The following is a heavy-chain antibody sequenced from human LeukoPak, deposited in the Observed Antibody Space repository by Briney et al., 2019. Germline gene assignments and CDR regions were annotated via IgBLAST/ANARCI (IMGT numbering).Heavy chain of an antibody. D-gene: IGHD2-2*01. CDR2: ISSSGSTI. J-gene: IGHJ3*02. Sequence: QPGGSLRLSCAASGFTFSNYAMSWVRQAPGKGLEWVSYISSSGSTIYYADSVKGRFTISRDNAKNSVYLQMNSLRAEDTAVYYCARGSRDAFDIWGQGTMATVPS. CDR1: GFTFSNYA. CDR3: ARGSRDAFDI. V-gene: IGHV3-48*03.